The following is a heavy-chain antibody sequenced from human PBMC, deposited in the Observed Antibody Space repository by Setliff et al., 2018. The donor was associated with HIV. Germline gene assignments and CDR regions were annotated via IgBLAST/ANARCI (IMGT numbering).Heavy chain of an antibody. CDR1: GYTFTNYI. D-gene: IGHD3-10*01. Sequence: ASVKVSCKPSGYTFTNYIIHWVRQAPGQTFEWMGWINAGNGNTTYSQSFQGRPSLTRDASATIANMELSSLTSEDTALYYCARDGFWFGGQNWFDTWGQGTLVTVSS. V-gene: IGHV1-3*01. CDR2: INAGNGNT. J-gene: IGHJ5*02. CDR3: ARDGFWFGGQNWFDT.